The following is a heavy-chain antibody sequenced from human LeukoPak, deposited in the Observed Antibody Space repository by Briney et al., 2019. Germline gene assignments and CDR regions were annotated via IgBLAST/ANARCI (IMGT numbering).Heavy chain of an antibody. V-gene: IGHV4-34*01. CDR3: AKARRSIFGVVIIAWFDP. CDR1: GGSFSGYY. D-gene: IGHD3-3*01. Sequence: SGTLSLTCAVYGGSFSGYYWSWIRQPPGKGLEWIGEINHSGSTNYNPSLKSRVTISVDTSKNQFSLKLSSVTAADTAVYYCAKARRSIFGVVIIAWFDPWGQGTLVTVSS. CDR2: INHSGST. J-gene: IGHJ5*02.